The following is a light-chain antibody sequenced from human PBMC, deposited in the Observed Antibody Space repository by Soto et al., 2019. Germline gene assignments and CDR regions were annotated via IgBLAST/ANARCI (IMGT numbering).Light chain of an antibody. J-gene: IGLJ3*02. Sequence: QPVLTQPPSASGSPGQSVTISCTGTSSDVGYYNYVSWYQQHPGKAPKLIIYEVTKRPSGVPDRFSGSKSDNTASLTVSGLQAEDEADYYCSSYANSISVLFGGGTKLTVL. V-gene: IGLV2-8*01. CDR3: SSYANSISVL. CDR1: SSDVGYYNY. CDR2: EVT.